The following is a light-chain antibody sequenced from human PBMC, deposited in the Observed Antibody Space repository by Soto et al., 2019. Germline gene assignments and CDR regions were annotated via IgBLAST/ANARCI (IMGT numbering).Light chain of an antibody. Sequence: DIRITRSPSSLSASVGYIFSMTCRASQSVSNHLNWYQQKPGKAPKLLIFAASSLQSGVPSRFSGSRSGPDFTLTISSLEPEDFATYYCQQANSFPITFGQGTRLEIK. CDR1: QSVSNH. V-gene: IGKV1-39*01. J-gene: IGKJ5*01. CDR2: AAS. CDR3: QQANSFPIT.